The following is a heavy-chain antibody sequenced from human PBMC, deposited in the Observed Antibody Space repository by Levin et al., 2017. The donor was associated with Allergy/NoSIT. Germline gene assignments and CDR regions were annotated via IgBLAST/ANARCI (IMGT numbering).Heavy chain of an antibody. V-gene: IGHV3-74*01. D-gene: IGHD1-26*01. CDR2: ISSDGRST. Sequence: GGSLRLSCAASGFTFSSYWMHWVRQPPGKGLEWVSRISSDGRSTNHADSVKGRFTISRDNAKNTLYLQMNSLRPEDTAVYYCARSLRVGASSGGDYWGQGTLVTVSS. CDR1: GFTFSSYW. CDR3: ARSLRVGASSGGDY. J-gene: IGHJ4*02.